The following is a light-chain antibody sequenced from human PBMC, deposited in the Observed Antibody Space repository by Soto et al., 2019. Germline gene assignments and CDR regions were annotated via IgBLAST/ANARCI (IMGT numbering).Light chain of an antibody. CDR1: SSDVGGSNF. CDR2: DVA. Sequence: QSALTQPASVSDSPGQSITISCTGTSSDVGGSNFVSWYQQHPGKPPKLIIYDVAHRPSGVSNRFSGSKSGSTASLIISRLQTEDEADYYCVSYTSGTTYVFGTGTKLTVL. CDR3: VSYTSGTTYV. V-gene: IGLV2-14*03. J-gene: IGLJ1*01.